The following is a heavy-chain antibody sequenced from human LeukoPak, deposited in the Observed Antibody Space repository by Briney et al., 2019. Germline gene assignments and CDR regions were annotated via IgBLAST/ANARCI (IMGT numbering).Heavy chain of an antibody. CDR1: GFTFSSYA. D-gene: IGHD6-19*01. CDR2: ISYDGSNK. CDR3: ARVPYSTGAFDY. Sequence: QSGRSLRLSCAASGFTFSSYAMHWVRQAPGKGLEWVAVISYDGSNKYYADSVKGRFTISRDNSKNTLYLQMNSLRDEDTALYYCARVPYSTGAFDYWGQGTLVTVSS. V-gene: IGHV3-30-3*01. J-gene: IGHJ4*02.